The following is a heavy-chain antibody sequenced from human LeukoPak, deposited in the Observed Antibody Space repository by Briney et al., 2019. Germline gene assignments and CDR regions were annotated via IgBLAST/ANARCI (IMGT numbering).Heavy chain of an antibody. J-gene: IGHJ6*03. Sequence: GGSLRLSCAASGFTFSSHRMNWVRQAPGKGLEWVSDISRSSSDIHYADSVTGRFTISRDNAKNSVYLQMNSLRVEDTAVYYCARDLGATPPFYYYYYMDVWGKGTTVTVSS. V-gene: IGHV3-48*01. CDR1: GFTFSSHR. CDR3: ARDLGATPPFYYYYYMDV. D-gene: IGHD1-26*01. CDR2: ISRSSSDI.